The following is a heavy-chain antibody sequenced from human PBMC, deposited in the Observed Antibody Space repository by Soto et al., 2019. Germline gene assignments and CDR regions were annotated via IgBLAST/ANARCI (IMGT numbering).Heavy chain of an antibody. CDR3: ARDGKVGIDY. Sequence: EVQLVESGGGLVQPGGSLRLSCAASGFTFSSYSMNWVRQAPGKGLEWVSYISSSSSTIYYANSVKGRFTISRDNAKNTLYVQMNSLRAEDTAVYYCARDGKVGIDYWGQGTLVTVSS. V-gene: IGHV3-48*01. CDR2: ISSSSSTI. J-gene: IGHJ4*02. D-gene: IGHD1-1*01. CDR1: GFTFSSYS.